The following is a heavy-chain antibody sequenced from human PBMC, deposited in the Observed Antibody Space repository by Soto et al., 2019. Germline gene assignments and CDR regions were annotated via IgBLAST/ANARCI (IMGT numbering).Heavy chain of an antibody. Sequence: QITLKESGPPLVKPTQTLTLTCTFSGFSLSTSGVGVGWIRQPPGKALEWLALIYWDDDKRYSPTLKSRLTITRTPTKDTAVQTMTHMDPLDSATYFCAHRRRFCSGNSCYSIWFAPWGQGTLVTVSS. CDR3: AHRRRFCSGNSCYSIWFAP. J-gene: IGHJ5*02. D-gene: IGHD2-15*01. CDR1: GFSLSTSGVG. V-gene: IGHV2-5*02. CDR2: IYWDDDK.